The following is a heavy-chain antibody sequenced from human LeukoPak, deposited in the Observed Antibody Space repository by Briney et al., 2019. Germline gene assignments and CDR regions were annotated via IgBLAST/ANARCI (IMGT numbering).Heavy chain of an antibody. D-gene: IGHD2-15*01. J-gene: IGHJ4*02. CDR2: IYYSGST. V-gene: IGHV4-59*01. CDR1: GGSISSYY. CDR3: ARSITAYCSGGSCYPYFDY. Sequence: SETLSLTCTVSGGSISSYYWSWIRQPPGKGLEWIGYIYYSGSTNYNPSLKSRVTISVDTSKNPFSLKLSSVTAADTAVYYCARSITAYCSGGSCYPYFDYWGQGTLVTVSS.